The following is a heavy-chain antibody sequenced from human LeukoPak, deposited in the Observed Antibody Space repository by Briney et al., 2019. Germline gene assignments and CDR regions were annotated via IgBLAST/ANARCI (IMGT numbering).Heavy chain of an antibody. CDR3: ASSYYDSSGYYDY. J-gene: IGHJ4*02. Sequence: SVKVSCKTSGGTFSSYAVSWVRQAPGQGLEWMGGIIPIFGTANYAQKFQGRVTITADESTSTAYMELSSLRSEDTAVYYCASSYYDSSGYYDYWGQGTLVTVSS. V-gene: IGHV1-69*01. D-gene: IGHD3-22*01. CDR1: GGTFSSYA. CDR2: IIPIFGTA.